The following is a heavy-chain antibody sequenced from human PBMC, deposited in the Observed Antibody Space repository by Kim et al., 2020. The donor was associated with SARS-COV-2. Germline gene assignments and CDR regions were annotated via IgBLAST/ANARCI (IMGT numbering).Heavy chain of an antibody. D-gene: IGHD6-6*01. CDR2: GRP. V-gene: IGHV3-23*01. CDR3: AKDFVELDY. Sequence: GRPYHAESGKGRFTISRDKPRNTLYLQMNSLRAEDTAVYYWAKDFVELDYWGQGTLVTVSS. J-gene: IGHJ4*02.